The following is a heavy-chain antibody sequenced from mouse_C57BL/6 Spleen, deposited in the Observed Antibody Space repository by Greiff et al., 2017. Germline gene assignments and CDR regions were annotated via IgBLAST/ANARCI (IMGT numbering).Heavy chain of an antibody. CDR2: IHPNSGST. CDR1: GYTFTSYW. CDR3: ARGGSIKWRYFDV. V-gene: IGHV1-64*01. D-gene: IGHD3-1*01. J-gene: IGHJ1*03. Sequence: QVQLQQPGAELVKPGASVKLSCKASGYTFTSYWMHWVKQRPGQGLEWIGMIHPNSGSTNYNEKFKSKATLTVDKSSSTAYMQLRSLTSEDSAVYYCARGGSIKWRYFDVWGTGTTVTVSS.